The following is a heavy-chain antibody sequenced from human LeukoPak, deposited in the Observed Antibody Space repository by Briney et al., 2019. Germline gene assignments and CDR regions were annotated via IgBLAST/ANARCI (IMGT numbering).Heavy chain of an antibody. CDR3: AKGPVGGYSSYYSFFHMDV. CDR1: GLNFASHA. V-gene: IGHV3-23*01. CDR2: VSGSGGTT. Sequence: GGSLKLSCGDSGLNFASHAMTWVRQSPGEGLEWVSAVSGSGGTTYYADSVKGRFTISRDNSKNTVYLQMNSLRADDTAVYYCAKGPVGGYSSYYSFFHMDVWGTGTTVIVSS. J-gene: IGHJ6*03. D-gene: IGHD4-11*01.